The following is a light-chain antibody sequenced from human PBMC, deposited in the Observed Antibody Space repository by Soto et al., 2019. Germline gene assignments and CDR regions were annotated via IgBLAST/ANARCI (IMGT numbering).Light chain of an antibody. CDR3: QQRFSGYS. J-gene: IGKJ2*03. V-gene: IGKV3-11*01. CDR1: QSVSIY. CDR2: DAS. Sequence: EIVLTQSPGTLSLSPGERATLSCRASQSVSIYLAWYQQKPGQPPRLLIYDASNRPTGTPARFSGSGSGTDFTLTISSLEPEDFAVYYCQQRFSGYSFGQGTKLEIK.